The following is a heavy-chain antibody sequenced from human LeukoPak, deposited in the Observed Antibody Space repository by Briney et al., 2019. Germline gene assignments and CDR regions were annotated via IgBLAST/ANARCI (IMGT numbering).Heavy chain of an antibody. J-gene: IGHJ3*02. D-gene: IGHD1-26*01. Sequence: GGSLKLSCATSGFTFSGSAMHWVRQSSGKGLEWVGRIRSKPNNYATAYAASMEGRFTISRDDSKNTAYLQMNTLKTEDTAVYYCARGGSYLSAFDIWGQGTMVTVSS. V-gene: IGHV3-73*01. CDR3: ARGGSYLSAFDI. CDR1: GFTFSGSA. CDR2: IRSKPNNYAT.